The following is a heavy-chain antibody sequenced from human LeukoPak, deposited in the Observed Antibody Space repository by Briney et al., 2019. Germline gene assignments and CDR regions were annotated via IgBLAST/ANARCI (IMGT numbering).Heavy chain of an antibody. CDR1: GGSISSGGYY. CDR3: ARSPPLGVDY. D-gene: IGHD3-16*01. CDR2: IYQSGST. Sequence: PSETLSLTCTVSGGSISSGGYYWSWIRQPPLKGLEWIGAIYQSGSTYYNPSLKGRVIISVDRSKNQFSLKLSSVTAADTAVYYCARSPPLGVDYWGQGTLVTVSS. V-gene: IGHV4-30-2*01. J-gene: IGHJ4*02.